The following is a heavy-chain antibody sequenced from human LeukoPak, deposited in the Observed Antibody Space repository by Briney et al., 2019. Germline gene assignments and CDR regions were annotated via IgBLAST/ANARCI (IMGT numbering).Heavy chain of an antibody. D-gene: IGHD6-6*01. CDR1: GYSFTSYW. Sequence: GESLKISCKGSGYSFTSYWIDWVRQMPGKGLEWMGIIYPGDSDTRYSPSFQGQVTISADKSISTAYLQWSSLKASDTAMYYCARQGPYSSSSVDYWGQGTLVTVSS. J-gene: IGHJ4*02. CDR2: IYPGDSDT. V-gene: IGHV5-51*01. CDR3: ARQGPYSSSSVDY.